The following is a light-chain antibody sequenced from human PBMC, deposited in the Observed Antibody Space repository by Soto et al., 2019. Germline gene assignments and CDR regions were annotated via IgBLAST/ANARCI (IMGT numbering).Light chain of an antibody. V-gene: IGKV3-15*01. CDR1: QSVSSN. J-gene: IGKJ4*01. CDR2: GAS. CDR3: QQYNNWPPVT. Sequence: EIVITQSPATLSVSPGERATLSCRASQSVSSNLAWYQQKPGQAPRLLIYGASTRATGIPARFSGSGSGTEFTLTISSLQSEDFGVYYCQQYNNWPPVTFGGGTKVEIK.